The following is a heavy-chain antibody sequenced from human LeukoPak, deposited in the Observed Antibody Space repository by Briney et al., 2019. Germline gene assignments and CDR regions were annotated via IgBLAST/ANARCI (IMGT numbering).Heavy chain of an antibody. D-gene: IGHD3-9*01. J-gene: IGHJ3*02. V-gene: IGHV4-34*01. Sequence: SETLSLTCAVYGGSFSGYYWSWIRQPPGKGLEWIGEINHSGSTNYNPSLKSRVTMSVDTSKNQFSLKLTSVTAADTAMYYCARLSYEIDPNDAFDIWGQGTMVTVSS. CDR1: GGSFSGYY. CDR3: ARLSYEIDPNDAFDI. CDR2: INHSGST.